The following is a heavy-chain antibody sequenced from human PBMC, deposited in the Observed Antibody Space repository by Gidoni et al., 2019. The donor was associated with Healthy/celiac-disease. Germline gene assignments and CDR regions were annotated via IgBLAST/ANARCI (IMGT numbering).Heavy chain of an antibody. J-gene: IGHJ5*02. V-gene: IGHV1-69*01. CDR1: GGTFSSYA. CDR2: IIPIFGTA. CDR3: ARGDLYYDFWSGYYNWFDP. D-gene: IGHD3-3*01. Sequence: QVQLVQSGAEVKKPGSSVKVSCKASGGTFSSYAISWVRQAPGQGLEWMGGIIPIFGTANYAQKFQGRVTITADESTSTAYMELSSLRSEDTAVYYCARGDLYYDFWSGYYNWFDPWGQGTLVTVSS.